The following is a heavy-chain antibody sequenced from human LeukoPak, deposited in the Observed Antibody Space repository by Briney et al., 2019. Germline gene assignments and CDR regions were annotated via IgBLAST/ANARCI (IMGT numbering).Heavy chain of an antibody. J-gene: IGHJ4*02. CDR2: IYHSGST. CDR1: GGSISSSNW. D-gene: IGHD7-27*01. CDR3: ASRKLGNDY. Sequence: SETLSLTCVVSGGSISSSNWWSWVRQPPGKGLEWIGEIYHSGSTNYNPSLKSRVTISADTSQNQFSLKLSSVTAADTAVYYCASRKLGNDYWGQGTLVTVSS. V-gene: IGHV4-4*02.